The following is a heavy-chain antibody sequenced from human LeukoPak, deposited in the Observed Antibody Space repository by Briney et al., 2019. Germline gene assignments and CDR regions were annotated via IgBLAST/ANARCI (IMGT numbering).Heavy chain of an antibody. J-gene: IGHJ4*02. Sequence: SGTLSLSCTVSGGSISSYYWSWIRQPPGKGLEWIGYIYYSGSTNYNPSLKSRVTISVDTSKNQLSLKLSSVSAEDTAVYYCARSVREKTPFDYWGQGTLVTVSS. CDR2: IYYSGST. CDR1: GGSISSYY. CDR3: ARSVREKTPFDY. D-gene: IGHD4-23*01. V-gene: IGHV4-59*01.